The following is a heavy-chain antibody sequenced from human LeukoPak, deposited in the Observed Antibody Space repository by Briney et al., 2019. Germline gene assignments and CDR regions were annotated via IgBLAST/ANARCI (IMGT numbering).Heavy chain of an antibody. CDR2: ISYDGSSK. CDR1: GFLFSSYA. V-gene: IGHV3-30-3*01. CDR3: ARETARSFDY. J-gene: IGHJ4*02. Sequence: PGGSLRLSCAASGFLFSSYAMHWVRQAPGKGLEWAAVISYDGSSKYYADSVKGRFTIVRDNSKNTLYLQMNSLRGEDTAVYYCARETARSFDYWGQGTLVTVSP.